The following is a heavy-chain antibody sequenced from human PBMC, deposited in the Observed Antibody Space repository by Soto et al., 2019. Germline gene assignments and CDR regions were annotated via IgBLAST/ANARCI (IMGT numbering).Heavy chain of an antibody. J-gene: IGHJ4*02. CDR1: GGSISSGGYS. V-gene: IGHV4-30-2*01. Sequence: SETLSLTCAVSGGSISSGGYSWSWIRQPPGKGLEWIGYIYHSGSTYYNPSLKSRVTISVDRSKNQFSLKLSSVTAADTAVYYCARGVYYYGSGSYYTEYYFDYWGQGTLVTVSS. CDR3: ARGVYYYGSGSYYTEYYFDY. CDR2: IYHSGST. D-gene: IGHD3-10*01.